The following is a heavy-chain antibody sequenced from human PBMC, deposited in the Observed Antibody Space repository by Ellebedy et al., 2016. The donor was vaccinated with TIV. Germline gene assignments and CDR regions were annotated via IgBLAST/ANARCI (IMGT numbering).Heavy chain of an antibody. CDR2: ISGSGGGT. CDR3: LKGGWGIPFDF. J-gene: IGHJ4*02. D-gene: IGHD3-16*01. CDR1: GFTFSSFA. Sequence: GESLKISXEASGFTFSSFAMTWVRQAPGEGLEWVSTISGSGGGTYYADSMKGRSTVSRDNHKNTLYLQMNALRPEDTAVYYCLKGGWGIPFDFWGQGTLVTVSS. V-gene: IGHV3-23*01.